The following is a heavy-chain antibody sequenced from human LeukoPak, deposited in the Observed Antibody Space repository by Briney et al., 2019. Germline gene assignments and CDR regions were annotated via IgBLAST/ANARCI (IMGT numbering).Heavy chain of an antibody. D-gene: IGHD3-9*01. CDR1: GYTFTGYY. CDR3: ARDQALLRYFDWLSIPYTFDY. Sequence: ASVKVSCKASGYTFTGYYMHWVRQAPGQGLEWMGWINPNSGGTNYAQKFQGRVTMTRDTSISTAYMELSRLRSDDTAVYYCARDQALLRYFDWLSIPYTFDYWGQGTLVTVSS. J-gene: IGHJ4*02. V-gene: IGHV1-2*02. CDR2: INPNSGGT.